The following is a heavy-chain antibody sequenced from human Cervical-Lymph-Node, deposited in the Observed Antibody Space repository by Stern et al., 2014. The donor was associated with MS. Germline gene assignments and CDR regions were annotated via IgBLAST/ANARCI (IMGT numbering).Heavy chain of an antibody. CDR3: ARRGDGYNYDY. CDR2: ITAGDGNT. D-gene: IGHD5-24*01. J-gene: IGHJ4*02. Sequence: QVQLVQSGAEVKKPGASVKVSCKASGYTFTTYAIHWVRQAPGQRLEWTGWITAGDGNTKYSQKLQGRVTITRDTSASTAYMELTSLRSEDTAVYFCARRGDGYNYDYWGQGTLVTVSS. CDR1: GYTFTTYA. V-gene: IGHV1-3*01.